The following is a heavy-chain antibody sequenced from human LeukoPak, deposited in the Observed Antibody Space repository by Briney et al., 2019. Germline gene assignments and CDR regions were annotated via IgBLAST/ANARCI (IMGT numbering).Heavy chain of an antibody. CDR2: IIPILGIA. V-gene: IGHV1-69*04. D-gene: IGHD4-23*01. CDR3: ANELLGTTVESNLDY. Sequence: GASVKVSCKASGGTFSSYAISWVRQAPGQGLEWMGRIIPILGIANYAQKFQGRVTITADKSTSTAYMELSSLRSEDTAVYYCANELLGTTVESNLDYWGQGTLVTVSS. CDR1: GGTFSSYA. J-gene: IGHJ4*02.